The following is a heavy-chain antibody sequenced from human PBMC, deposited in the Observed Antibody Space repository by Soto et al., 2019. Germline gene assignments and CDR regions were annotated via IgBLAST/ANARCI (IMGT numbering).Heavy chain of an antibody. CDR3: ARGTMVRGVIISFDY. Sequence: SQTLSLTCAISGDSVSSNSAAWNWIRQSPSRGLEWLGRTYYRSKWYNDYGVSVKSRITINPDTSKNQFSLQLNSVTPEDTAVYYCARGTMVRGVIISFDYWGQGTLVTVSS. CDR2: TYYRSKWYN. D-gene: IGHD3-10*01. CDR1: GDSVSSNSAA. J-gene: IGHJ4*02. V-gene: IGHV6-1*01.